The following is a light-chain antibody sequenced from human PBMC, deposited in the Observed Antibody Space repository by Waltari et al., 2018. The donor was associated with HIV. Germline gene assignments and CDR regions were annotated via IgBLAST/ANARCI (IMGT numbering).Light chain of an antibody. Sequence: EILMTQFPDTLSVSPGERVTLSCRASQSVGTNLAWYQQKPGQAPRLLIYGASFTATDISDRFSGSGSVTDFTLTINSLQSEDFAVYYCQHYSNWPPWTFGPGTRVEMK. CDR3: QHYSNWPPWT. J-gene: IGKJ1*01. V-gene: IGKV3-15*01. CDR1: QSVGTN. CDR2: GAS.